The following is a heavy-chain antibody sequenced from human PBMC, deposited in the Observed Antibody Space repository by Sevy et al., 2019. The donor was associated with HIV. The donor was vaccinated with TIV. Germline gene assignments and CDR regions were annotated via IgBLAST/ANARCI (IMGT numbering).Heavy chain of an antibody. Sequence: GGSLRLSCAASGFTFSSYSMNWVRQAPGKGLEWVSYISSSSSTIYYADSVKGRFTISRDNDKNSLYLQMNSLRDEDTAVYYCARDFYCSGGSCYTRSRHFDYWGQGTLVTVSS. CDR1: GFTFSSYS. D-gene: IGHD2-15*01. CDR3: ARDFYCSGGSCYTRSRHFDY. CDR2: ISSSSSTI. J-gene: IGHJ4*02. V-gene: IGHV3-48*02.